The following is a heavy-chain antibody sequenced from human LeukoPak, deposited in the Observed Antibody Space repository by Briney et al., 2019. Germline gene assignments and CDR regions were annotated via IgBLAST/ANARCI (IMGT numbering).Heavy chain of an antibody. CDR1: GGSFSGYY. J-gene: IGHJ4*02. V-gene: IGHV4-34*01. Sequence: PSETLSLTCAVYGGSFSGYYWSWIRQPPGKGLEWIGEINHSGSTNYNPPLKSRVTISVDTSKNQFSLKLSSVTAADTAVYYCARAYYYDSSGYSNWGQGTLVTVSS. CDR2: INHSGST. CDR3: ARAYYYDSSGYSN. D-gene: IGHD3-22*01.